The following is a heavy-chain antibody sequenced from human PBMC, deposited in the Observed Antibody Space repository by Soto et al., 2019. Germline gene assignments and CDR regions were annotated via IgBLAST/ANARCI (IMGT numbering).Heavy chain of an antibody. D-gene: IGHD2-2*01. CDR1: GGSISSYY. V-gene: IGHV4-59*01. CDR3: ARDPSNTSGNKLYLDY. Sequence: PSETLSLTCTVSGGSISSYYWSWIRQPPGKGLEWIGYIYFRGTTNYNPSLKSRVTMSADTSKNQFSLKLNSVTAADTAVYYCARDPSNTSGNKLYLDYWGQGTPVTVSS. J-gene: IGHJ4*02. CDR2: IYFRGTT.